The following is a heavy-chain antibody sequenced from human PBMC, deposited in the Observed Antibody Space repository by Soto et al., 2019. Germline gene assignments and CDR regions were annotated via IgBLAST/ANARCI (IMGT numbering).Heavy chain of an antibody. Sequence: EVQLVESGGGLVQPGGSLKLSCAASGFTFSGAAMHWVRQASGKGLEWVGRIRTKVNSYATAYGASVKSRFTISRDDEKNTTYLQMNSLNSEDTAVYFCTTEPGHYWGQGTLVTVSS. J-gene: IGHJ4*02. D-gene: IGHD3-10*01. CDR2: IRTKVNSYAT. CDR3: TTEPGHY. V-gene: IGHV3-73*01. CDR1: GFTFSGAA.